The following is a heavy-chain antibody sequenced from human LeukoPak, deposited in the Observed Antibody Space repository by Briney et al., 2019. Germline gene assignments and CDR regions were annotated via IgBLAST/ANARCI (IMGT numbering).Heavy chain of an antibody. CDR1: GFTVSSNY. J-gene: IGHJ4*02. D-gene: IGHD3-22*01. V-gene: IGHV3-66*01. Sequence: GGSLRLSCAASGFTVSSNYMSWVRQAPGKGLEWVSVIYSGGSTYYADSVKGRFTISRDHSKNTLYLQMNSLRAEDTAVYYCARSPPYYYDSSGYPDYWGQGTLVTVSS. CDR2: IYSGGST. CDR3: ARSPPYYYDSSGYPDY.